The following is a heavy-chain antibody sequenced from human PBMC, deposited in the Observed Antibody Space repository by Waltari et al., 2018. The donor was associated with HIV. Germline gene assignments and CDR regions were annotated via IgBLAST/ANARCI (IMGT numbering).Heavy chain of an antibody. V-gene: IGHV4-30-2*01. Sequence: QLQLQESGPGLVRPSQSLSLTCSVFGGPLSSGGYSWSWIRQPPGKGLEFIGYIDHFGITYYTPSLKSRVSISVDRSKNQFSVKLRSVTAADTAVYYCAKGVRGRPTQQPPHWFDPWGQGILVSVSS. D-gene: IGHD6-13*01. J-gene: IGHJ5*02. CDR3: AKGVRGRPTQQPPHWFDP. CDR2: IDHFGIT. CDR1: GGPLSSGGYS.